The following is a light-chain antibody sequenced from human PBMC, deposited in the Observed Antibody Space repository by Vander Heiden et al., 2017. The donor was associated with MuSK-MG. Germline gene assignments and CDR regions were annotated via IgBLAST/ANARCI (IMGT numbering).Light chain of an antibody. Sequence: DIVMTQTPLSLSVTPGQPASISCKSSQSLLHGDGKTYLFWYLQKPGQPPHLLIYEGSNRCSGVPDRFSGSGSGTDFTLKISRVETEDVGVYYCRQTIQFPWTFGRGTMVXIK. CDR1: QSLLHGDGKTY. CDR3: RQTIQFPWT. J-gene: IGKJ1*01. V-gene: IGKV2D-29*01. CDR2: EGS.